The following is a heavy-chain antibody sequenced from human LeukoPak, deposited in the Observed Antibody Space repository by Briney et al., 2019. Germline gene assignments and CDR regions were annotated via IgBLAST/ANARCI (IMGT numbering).Heavy chain of an antibody. D-gene: IGHD6-25*01. Sequence: GGSLRLSCAASGFTFSSYSMNWVRQAPGKGLEWVSGISWNSVNIGYADSVKGRFTISRDNAKNSLFLQMNSLRPEDTALYYCAKDPDSSAWTPPDFWGQGTLVTVSS. CDR3: AKDPDSSAWTPPDF. CDR1: GFTFSSYS. V-gene: IGHV3-9*01. J-gene: IGHJ4*02. CDR2: ISWNSVNI.